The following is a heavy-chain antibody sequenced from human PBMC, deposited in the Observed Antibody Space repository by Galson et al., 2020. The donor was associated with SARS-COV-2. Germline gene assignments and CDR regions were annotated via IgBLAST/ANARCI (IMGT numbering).Heavy chain of an antibody. CDR1: GGSISSYY. Sequence: SETLSLTCTVSGGSISSYYWSWIRQPPGKGLEWIGYIYYSGGTNKNPPLKSRVTISVDTSKNQFSLKLSSVTAADTAVYYCARGGVPNLMITFGGVTPSDAFDIWGQGTMVTVSS. D-gene: IGHD3-16*01. V-gene: IGHV4-59*01. CDR2: IYYSGGT. J-gene: IGHJ3*02. CDR3: ARGGVPNLMITFGGVTPSDAFDI.